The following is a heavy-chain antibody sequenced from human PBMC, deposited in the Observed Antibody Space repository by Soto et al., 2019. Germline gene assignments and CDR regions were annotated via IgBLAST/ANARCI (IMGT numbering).Heavy chain of an antibody. J-gene: IGHJ6*02. CDR2: ISGSGGST. CDR3: AKDSVTPGARSSWYYYYYGMDV. D-gene: IGHD6-13*01. V-gene: IGHV3-23*01. Sequence: GGSLRLSCAASGFTFSSYAMSWVRQAPGKGLEWVSAISGSGGSTYYADSVKGRFTISRDNSKNTLYLQMNSLRAEDTAVYYCAKDSVTPGARSSWYYYYYGMDVWGQGTTVTVSS. CDR1: GFTFSSYA.